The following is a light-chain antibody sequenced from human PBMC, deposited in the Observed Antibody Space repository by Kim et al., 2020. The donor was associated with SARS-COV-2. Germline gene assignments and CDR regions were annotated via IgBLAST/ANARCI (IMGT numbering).Light chain of an antibody. CDR1: QGIRGD. Sequence: DIQMTQSPSSLSASVGDRVTITCRASQGIRGDLDWFQQIPGKAPKRLVHAASSLQTGVPSRFSGSGFGTEFTLTISSLQPEDFAIYFCLQYNNYPPTFGRGTKVEIE. V-gene: IGKV1-17*01. J-gene: IGKJ1*01. CDR2: AAS. CDR3: LQYNNYPPT.